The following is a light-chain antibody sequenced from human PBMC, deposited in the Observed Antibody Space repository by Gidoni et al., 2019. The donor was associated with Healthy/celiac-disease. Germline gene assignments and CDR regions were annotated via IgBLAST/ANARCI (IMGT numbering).Light chain of an antibody. Sequence: EIVLPQSPATLSLSPGERPTLSGRASQSVSSYLAWYQQKPGQAPRLLIYDASNRATGIPAGFSGSGSGTDFTLTISSLEPEDFAVYYCQQRCNWPLTFGGGTKVEIK. CDR3: QQRCNWPLT. CDR2: DAS. CDR1: QSVSSY. V-gene: IGKV3-11*01. J-gene: IGKJ4*01.